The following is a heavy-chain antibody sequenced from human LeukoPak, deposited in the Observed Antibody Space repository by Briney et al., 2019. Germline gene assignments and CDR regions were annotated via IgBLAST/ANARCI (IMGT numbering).Heavy chain of an antibody. CDR2: MNPNSGNT. D-gene: IGHD3-9*01. V-gene: IGHV1-8*01. CDR3: ARGGRSTYFDWSPDY. CDR1: GYTFTSYD. J-gene: IGHJ4*02. Sequence: ASVKVSCKASGYTFTSYDINWVRQATGQGLEWMGWMNPNSGNTGYAQKFQGRVTMTRNTSISTAYMGLSSLRSEDTAVYYCARGGRSTYFDWSPDYWGQGTLVTVSS.